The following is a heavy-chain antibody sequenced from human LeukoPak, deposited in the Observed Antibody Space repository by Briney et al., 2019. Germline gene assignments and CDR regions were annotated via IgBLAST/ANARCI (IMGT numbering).Heavy chain of an antibody. J-gene: IGHJ4*02. V-gene: IGHV3-43D*03. CDR2: ISWDGGST. D-gene: IGHD4-11*01. Sequence: PGGSLRLSCAASGFTFDDYAMHWVRQAPGKGLEWVSLISWDGGSTYYADSVKGRFTISRDNSKNSLYLQMNSLRAEDTALYYCAKSRDSNYVVRYFDYWGQGTLVTVSS. CDR1: GFTFDDYA. CDR3: AKSRDSNYVVRYFDY.